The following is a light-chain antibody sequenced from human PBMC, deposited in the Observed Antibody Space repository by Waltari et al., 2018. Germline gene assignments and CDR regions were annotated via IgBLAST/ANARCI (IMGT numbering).Light chain of an antibody. CDR2: AAS. J-gene: IGKJ4*01. CDR3: QQSFSSTRT. Sequence: DIQMTQSQSSLSASVGERVTITCRASQDINIYVNWYQQKPGKAPDLLIFAASSLQSGVPSRFTGTGSGTDFTLTINSLQPEDFATYYCQQSFSSTRTFGGGTKVEI. V-gene: IGKV1-39*01. CDR1: QDINIY.